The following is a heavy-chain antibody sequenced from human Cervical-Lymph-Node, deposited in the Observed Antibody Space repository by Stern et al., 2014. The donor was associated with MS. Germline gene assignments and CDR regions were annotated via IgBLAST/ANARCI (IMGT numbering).Heavy chain of an antibody. J-gene: IGHJ5*02. V-gene: IGHV3-49*03. D-gene: IGHD3-3*01. CDR3: TTSIFGVVALGWFDP. CDR1: GFTFGDYA. CDR2: IRRKAYGGTT. Sequence: EVQLVESGGGLVQPGRSLRLSCTASGFTFGDYAMSWFRQAPGKGLEWVGFIRRKAYGGTTEYAASVKGRFTISRDDSKSIAYLQMNSLKTEDTAVYYCTTSIFGVVALGWFDPWGQGTLVTVSS.